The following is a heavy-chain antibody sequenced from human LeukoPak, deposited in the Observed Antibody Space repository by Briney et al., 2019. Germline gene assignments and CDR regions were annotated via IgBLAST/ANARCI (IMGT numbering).Heavy chain of an antibody. Sequence: QSGGPLRLSCGASGFTFSSYWMHWVRQVPGKGLMWVSRIKTDGSNTVYADNVKGRFTISRDNAKNTLYLQMNSLRVEDTAVYYCTRTYYYDSRDYFDYWGQGALVTVSS. J-gene: IGHJ4*02. CDR2: IKTDGSNT. CDR3: TRTYYYDSRDYFDY. D-gene: IGHD3-22*01. CDR1: GFTFSSYW. V-gene: IGHV3-74*01.